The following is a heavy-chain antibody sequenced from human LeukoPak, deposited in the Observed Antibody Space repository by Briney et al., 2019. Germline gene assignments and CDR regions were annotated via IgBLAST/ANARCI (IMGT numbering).Heavy chain of an antibody. D-gene: IGHD3-22*01. CDR2: ISSSSSYI. V-gene: IGHV3-21*01. CDR1: GFTFSSYS. CDR3: AREDDSRSFDY. J-gene: IGHJ4*02. Sequence: GGSLRLSCAASGFTFSSYSMNWVRRAPGKGLEWVSSISSSSSYIYYADSVKGRFTISRDNAKNSLYLQMNSLRAEDTAVYYCAREDDSRSFDYWGQGTLVTVSS.